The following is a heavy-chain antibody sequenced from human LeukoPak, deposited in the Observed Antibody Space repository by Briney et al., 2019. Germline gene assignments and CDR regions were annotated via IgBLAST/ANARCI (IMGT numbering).Heavy chain of an antibody. CDR2: IKQDGSEE. J-gene: IGHJ4*02. CDR1: GFTFSYYW. CDR3: ASKGCTGGNCKHYFDY. V-gene: IGHV3-7*03. D-gene: IGHD2-8*02. Sequence: GGSLRLSCAASGFTFSYYWMSWVRQAPGKGLEWVANIKQDGSEEYYVGSVKGRFTISRDNAKNSLYLQMNSLRAEDTAVYYCASKGCTGGNCKHYFDYWGQGTLVTVAS.